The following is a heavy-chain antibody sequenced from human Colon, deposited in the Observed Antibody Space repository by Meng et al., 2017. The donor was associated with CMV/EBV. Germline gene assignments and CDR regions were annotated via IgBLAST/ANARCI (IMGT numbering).Heavy chain of an antibody. CDR3: ARDGEMATDD. J-gene: IGHJ4*02. D-gene: IGHD5-24*01. CDR1: GYTFTSYG. Sequence: ASVKVSCKASGYTFTSYGISWVRQAPGQGLEWMGWISAYNGNTNYAQKLQGRVTITADKSTSTAYMELSSLRSEDTAVYYCARDGEMATDDWGQGTLVTVSS. V-gene: IGHV1-18*01. CDR2: ISAYNGNT.